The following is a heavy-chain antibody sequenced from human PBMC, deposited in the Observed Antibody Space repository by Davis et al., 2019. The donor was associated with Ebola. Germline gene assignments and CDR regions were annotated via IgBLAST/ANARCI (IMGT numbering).Heavy chain of an antibody. CDR3: TSGASCPH. J-gene: IGHJ4*02. D-gene: IGHD2-2*01. Sequence: GESLKISCAASGFTFSSYWMSWVRQAPGKGLEWVALINPDGSDRYYVDSVKGRFTISRDNAKNSLYLQMNSLRVDDTAVYYCTSGASCPHWGQGTLVTVSS. CDR2: INPDGSDR. CDR1: GFTFSSYW. V-gene: IGHV3-7*03.